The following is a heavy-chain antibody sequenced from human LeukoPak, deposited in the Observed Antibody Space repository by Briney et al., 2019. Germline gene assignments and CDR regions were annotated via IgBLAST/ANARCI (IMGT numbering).Heavy chain of an antibody. CDR2: MNPNSGNT. CDR3: ARGRDQLLFLKYYYGMDV. V-gene: IGHV1-8*01. J-gene: IGHJ6*02. CDR1: GYTLTSYD. D-gene: IGHD2-2*01. Sequence: GASVKVSCKASGYTLTSYDINWVRQATGQGLEWMGWMNPNSGNTGYAQKFQGRVTMTRNTSISTAYMELSSLRSEDMAVYYCARGRDQLLFLKYYYGMDVWGQGTTVTVSS.